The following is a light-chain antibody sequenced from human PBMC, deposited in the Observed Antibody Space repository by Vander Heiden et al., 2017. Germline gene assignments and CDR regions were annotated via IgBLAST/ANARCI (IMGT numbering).Light chain of an antibody. J-gene: IGKJ1*01. CDR1: QSVSSSY. CDR3: QQYGSSSWT. Sequence: EIVLTQSPGTLSLSPGERATLSCRASQSVSSSYLACYQQKPGQAPRLLIDGASSRATGIPDRFSGSGSGTDFTLTISRLEPEDFAVYYCQQYGSSSWTFGQGTKVEIK. CDR2: GAS. V-gene: IGKV3-20*01.